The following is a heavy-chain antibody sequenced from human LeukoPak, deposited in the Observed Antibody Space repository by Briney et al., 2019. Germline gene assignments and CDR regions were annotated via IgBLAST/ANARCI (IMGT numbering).Heavy chain of an antibody. CDR2: ISGGSEST. CDR1: GFTFSNYW. J-gene: IGHJ5*02. D-gene: IGHD1-26*01. V-gene: IGHV3-23*01. CDR3: AKGWTAVGS. Sequence: PGGSLRLSCAASGFTFSNYWMHWVRQAPGQGLEWVSGISGGSESTYYADSVKGRFTISRDNSKNTLYMEMDNLRGADTAVYYCAKGWTAVGSWGQGTRVTVSS.